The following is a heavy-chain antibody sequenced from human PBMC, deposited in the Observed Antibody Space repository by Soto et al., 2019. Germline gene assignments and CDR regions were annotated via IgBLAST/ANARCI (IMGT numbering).Heavy chain of an antibody. V-gene: IGHV4-30-4*01. Sequence: QVQLQESGPGLVKPSQTLSLTCTVSGGSISSGDYYWSWIRQPPGKGLEWIGYVYYSGRTYYNPSLKSRLTISIDASKNQFSLNLRSVTAADTAVYYCASLRAAADIHQLNWFDPWGQGTLVTVSS. CDR2: VYYSGRT. CDR3: ASLRAAADIHQLNWFDP. J-gene: IGHJ5*02. CDR1: GGSISSGDYY. D-gene: IGHD2-2*01.